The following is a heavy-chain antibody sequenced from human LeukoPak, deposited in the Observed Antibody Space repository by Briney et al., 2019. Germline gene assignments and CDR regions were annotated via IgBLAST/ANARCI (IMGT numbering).Heavy chain of an antibody. Sequence: PSETLSLTCTVSGGSISSYYWSWIRQPPGKGLEWIGYIYYSGSTNYNPSLKSRVTISVDTSKNQFSLKLSSVTAADTAVYYCARGLHAGSLDYWGQGTLVTVSS. CDR3: ARGLHAGSLDY. CDR2: IYYSGST. V-gene: IGHV4-59*01. J-gene: IGHJ4*02. CDR1: GGSISSYY. D-gene: IGHD3-10*01.